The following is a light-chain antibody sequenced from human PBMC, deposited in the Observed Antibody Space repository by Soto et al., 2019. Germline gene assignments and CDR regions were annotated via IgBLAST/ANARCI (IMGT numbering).Light chain of an antibody. V-gene: IGKV1-9*01. CDR2: AAS. Sequence: SQLTQSPSSLSASVGDRVTITCRASQGISSYLAWYQQQPGKAPKLLIYAASTLQSGVPSRFSGSGSGTDFTLTISSLQPEDFATYYCQQLNSYPITCGQGTRQEIK. CDR3: QQLNSYPIT. CDR1: QGISSY. J-gene: IGKJ5*01.